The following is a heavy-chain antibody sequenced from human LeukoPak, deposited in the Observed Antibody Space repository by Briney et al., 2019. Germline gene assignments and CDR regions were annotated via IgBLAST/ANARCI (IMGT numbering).Heavy chain of an antibody. CDR2: IYSGGST. CDR1: GFTVSSNY. Sequence: QPGGSLRLSCAASGFTVSSNYMSWVRQAPEKGLEWVSVIYSGGSTYYADSVKGRFTISRDNSKNTLYLQMNSLRAEDTAVYYCARDHGPYGDYVYYGMDVWGQGTTVTVSS. J-gene: IGHJ6*02. CDR3: ARDHGPYGDYVYYGMDV. D-gene: IGHD4-17*01. V-gene: IGHV3-66*01.